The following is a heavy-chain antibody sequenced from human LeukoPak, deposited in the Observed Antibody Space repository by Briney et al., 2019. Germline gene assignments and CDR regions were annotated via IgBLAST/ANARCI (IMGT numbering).Heavy chain of an antibody. CDR2: ISGSSTST. CDR3: AIDIVVVPAAIRFDY. Sequence: GGSLRLSCAASGFTFSSYAMSWVRQAPGKGLEWVSGISGSSTSTWYADSVKGRFTISRDNSKNTLYLQMNSLRAEDTAVYYCAIDIVVVPAAIRFDYWGQGTLVTVSS. D-gene: IGHD2-2*02. J-gene: IGHJ4*02. V-gene: IGHV3-23*01. CDR1: GFTFSSYA.